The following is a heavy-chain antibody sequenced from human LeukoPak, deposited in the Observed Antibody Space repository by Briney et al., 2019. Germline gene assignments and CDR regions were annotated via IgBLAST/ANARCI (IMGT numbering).Heavy chain of an antibody. Sequence: ASVTVSCKASGYTFTGYYMHWVRQAPGQGLEWMGRTNPNSGGTNYAQKFQGRVTMTRDTSISTAYMELSRLRSDDTAVYYCARGKLVEDYDSSGCSYAFDMWGQGPVVTVSS. V-gene: IGHV1-2*06. J-gene: IGHJ3*02. CDR2: TNPNSGGT. D-gene: IGHD3-22*01. CDR3: ARGKLVEDYDSSGCSYAFDM. CDR1: GYTFTGYY.